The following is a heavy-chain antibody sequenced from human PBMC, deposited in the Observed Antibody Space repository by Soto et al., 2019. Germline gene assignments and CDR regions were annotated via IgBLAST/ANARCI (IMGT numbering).Heavy chain of an antibody. V-gene: IGHV4-31*03. CDR1: GGSISRGGYY. D-gene: IGHD3-3*01. CDR3: ARDASGVVPPFYYYGMDV. CDR2: IYYSGST. Sequence: SETLSLTCTVSGGSISRGGYYWSWIRQHPGKGLEWIGYIYYSGSTYYNPSLKSRVTISVDTSKNQFSLKLSSVTAADTAVYYCARDASGVVPPFYYYGMDVWGQGPRSPSP. J-gene: IGHJ6*02.